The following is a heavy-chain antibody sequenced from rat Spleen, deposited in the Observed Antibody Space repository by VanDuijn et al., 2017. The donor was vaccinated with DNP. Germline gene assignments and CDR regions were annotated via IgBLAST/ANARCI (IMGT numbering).Heavy chain of an antibody. D-gene: IGHD1-12*03. CDR2: ISPSGGST. Sequence: EVQLVESGGGLVQPGRSLKLSCAASGFTFSNYDMAWVRQAPTKGLEWVASISPSGGSTYYRDSVKGRFTISRDNAKSTLYLQMDSLRSEDTATYYCATDYDGYSPFAYWGQGTLVTVSS. CDR1: GFTFSNYD. J-gene: IGHJ3*01. CDR3: ATDYDGYSPFAY. V-gene: IGHV5-19*01.